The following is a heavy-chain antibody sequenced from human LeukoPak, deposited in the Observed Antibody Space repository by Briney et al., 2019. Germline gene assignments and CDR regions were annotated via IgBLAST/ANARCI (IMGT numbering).Heavy chain of an antibody. V-gene: IGHV4-39*01. Sequence: PSETLSLTCTVSGDSISSSSYYWGFIRQPPGKGLEWIGSIYYSGSTYYNASFKTRVTISLDTSKNQFSLDLTSVTAADTAVYYCARQLAKGNFDYWGQGTLVAVSS. CDR2: IYYSGST. CDR1: GDSISSSSYY. D-gene: IGHD5-12*01. CDR3: ARQLAKGNFDY. J-gene: IGHJ4*02.